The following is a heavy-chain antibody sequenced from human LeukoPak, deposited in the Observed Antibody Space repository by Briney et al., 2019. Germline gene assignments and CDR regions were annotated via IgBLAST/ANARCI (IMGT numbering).Heavy chain of an antibody. Sequence: PGGSLRLSCAASGFTFSSNTMHWVRQTPGKGLEWVAVISYDGSNKYYADSVKGRFTISRDNSKNTLYLQMNSLRAEDTAVYYCARAAIDFWSGPIWGQGTMVTVSS. CDR2: ISYDGSNK. D-gene: IGHD3-3*01. CDR3: ARAAIDFWSGPI. CDR1: GFTFSSNT. J-gene: IGHJ3*02. V-gene: IGHV3-30-3*01.